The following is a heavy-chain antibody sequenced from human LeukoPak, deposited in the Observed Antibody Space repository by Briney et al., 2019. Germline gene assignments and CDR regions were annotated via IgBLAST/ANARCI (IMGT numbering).Heavy chain of an antibody. Sequence: PGGSLRLSCAASGFTFSSYWMSWVRQAPGKGLEWVANIKEDGSEKYYVDSVKGRFTMSRDNAKNSLYLQINSLRAEDTAVYYCARVFGNYYDNSAFSPFDYWGQGTLVTVSS. V-gene: IGHV3-7*05. J-gene: IGHJ4*02. D-gene: IGHD3-22*01. CDR1: GFTFSSYW. CDR2: IKEDGSEK. CDR3: ARVFGNYYDNSAFSPFDY.